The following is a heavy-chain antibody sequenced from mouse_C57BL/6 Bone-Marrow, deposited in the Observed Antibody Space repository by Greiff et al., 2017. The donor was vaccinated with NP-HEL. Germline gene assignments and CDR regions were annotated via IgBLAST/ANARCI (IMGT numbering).Heavy chain of an antibody. Sequence: QVQLKQSGAELVKPGASVKMSCKASGYTLTTYPIEWMKQNHGKSLEWIGDFHPYNDDTKYNEKFKGKATLTVEKSSSTVYLELSRLTSDDSAVYYCARKRAYDGYFDYWGQGTTLTVSS. D-gene: IGHD2-3*01. CDR3: ARKRAYDGYFDY. CDR1: GYTLTTYP. CDR2: FHPYNDDT. V-gene: IGHV1-47*01. J-gene: IGHJ2*01.